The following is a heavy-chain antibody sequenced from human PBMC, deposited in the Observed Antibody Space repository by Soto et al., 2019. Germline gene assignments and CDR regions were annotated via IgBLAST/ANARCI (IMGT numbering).Heavy chain of an antibody. V-gene: IGHV3-30*18. D-gene: IGHD1-1*01. CDR1: GFTFSSYG. CDR2: ISYDGINK. CDR3: AKSMYNWTDGFFDY. J-gene: IGHJ4*02. Sequence: QVQLVESGGGVVQPGRSLRLSCAASGFTFSSYGMHWVRQAPGKGLEWVAIISYDGINKYYANTVKGRFTIYRDNSKNTLYLQMNSLRAEDTAVYYCAKSMYNWTDGFFDYWGQGTLVTVSS.